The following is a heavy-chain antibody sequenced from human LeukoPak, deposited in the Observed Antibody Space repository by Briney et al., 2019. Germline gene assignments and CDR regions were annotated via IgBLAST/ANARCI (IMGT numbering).Heavy chain of an antibody. V-gene: IGHV4-39*01. Sequence: SETLSLTCTVSGGSISSSSYYWGWIRQPPGKGLEWIGSIYYSGSTYYNPSLKSRVTISVDTSKNQFSLKLSSVTAADTAVYYCARIAAAGPFDYWGQGTLVTVSS. CDR2: IYYSGST. D-gene: IGHD6-13*01. J-gene: IGHJ4*02. CDR1: GGSISSSSYY. CDR3: ARIAAAGPFDY.